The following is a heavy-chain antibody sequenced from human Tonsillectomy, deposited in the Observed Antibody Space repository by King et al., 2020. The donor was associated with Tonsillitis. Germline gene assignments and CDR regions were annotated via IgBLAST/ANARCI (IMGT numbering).Heavy chain of an antibody. CDR3: ARTVDSSGWYYPSDKIPSWFDP. CDR1: GGSISSGGYS. CDR2: IYHSGST. V-gene: IGHV4-30-2*01. Sequence: LQLQESGSGLVKPSQTLSLTCAVSGGSISSGGYSWSWIRQPPGKGLEWIGYIYHSGSTYYNPSLKSRVTISVDRSKNQFSLKLSSVTAADTAVYYCARTVDSSGWYYPSDKIPSWFDPWGQGTLVTVSS. J-gene: IGHJ5*02. D-gene: IGHD6-19*01.